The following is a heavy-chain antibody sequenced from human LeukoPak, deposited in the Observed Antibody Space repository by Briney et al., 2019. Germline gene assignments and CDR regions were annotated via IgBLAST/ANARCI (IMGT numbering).Heavy chain of an antibody. CDR2: ISSSGSTI. CDR1: GFTFSSYE. J-gene: IGHJ3*01. D-gene: IGHD2-2*02. Sequence: GGSLRLSCAASGFTFSSYEMNWVRQAPGKGLEWVSYISSSGSTIYYADSVKGRFTISRDNAKNTLYLQMNSLRADDAAVYYCAMKAVPRPRLYDAFDFWGQGTVVTVSS. V-gene: IGHV3-48*03. CDR3: AMKAVPRPRLYDAFDF.